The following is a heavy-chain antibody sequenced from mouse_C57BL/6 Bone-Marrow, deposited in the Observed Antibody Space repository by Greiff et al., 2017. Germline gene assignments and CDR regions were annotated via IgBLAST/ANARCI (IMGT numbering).Heavy chain of an antibody. J-gene: IGHJ3*01. D-gene: IGHD2-4*01. CDR2: ITHSGET. CDR3: AGDKRYDYDGAWFAY. V-gene: IGHV12-3*01. Sequence: VQLVESGPGLVKPSQSLFLTCSITGFPITSGYYWIWIRQSPGKPLEWMGYITHSGETFYNPSLQSPISITRETSKNQFFLQLNSVTTEDTAMYYCAGDKRYDYDGAWFAYWGQGTLVTVSA. CDR1: GFPITSGYY.